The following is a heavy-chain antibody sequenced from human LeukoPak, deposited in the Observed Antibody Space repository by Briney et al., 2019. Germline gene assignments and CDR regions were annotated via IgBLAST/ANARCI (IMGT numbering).Heavy chain of an antibody. D-gene: IGHD1-26*01. CDR1: GGPINNYY. Sequence: SETLSLTCNVSGGPINNYYWGWLRQSPGKGLEWIASVYYSGSTDYNPPLKSRVTISLDKSKNHFSLSLTSVTATDTAVYYCAREWRGAFFDYWGQGTPVTVSS. CDR3: AREWRGAFFDY. J-gene: IGHJ4*02. V-gene: IGHV4-59*01. CDR2: VYYSGST.